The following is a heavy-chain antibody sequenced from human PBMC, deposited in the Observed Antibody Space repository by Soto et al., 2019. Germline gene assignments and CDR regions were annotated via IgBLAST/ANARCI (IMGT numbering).Heavy chain of an antibody. V-gene: IGHV4-59*01. D-gene: IGHD6-13*01. CDR1: GDSISTYY. CDR3: AGKFDSSSWYVLSQKIGGYGMAV. CDR2: SFPSGST. J-gene: IGHJ6*02. Sequence: SETLSLTCTVSGDSISTYYCSWIRQAPGRGLEWIGYSFPSGSTKYNPSLKSRATISVDTAKNQFSLKLSSVTAEDTAVYYCAGKFDSSSWYVLSQKIGGYGMAVWGQGTTVTVS.